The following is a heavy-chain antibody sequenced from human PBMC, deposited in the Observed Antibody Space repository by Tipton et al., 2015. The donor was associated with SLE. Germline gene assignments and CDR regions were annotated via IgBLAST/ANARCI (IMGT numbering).Heavy chain of an antibody. CDR3: ARGGRGDGGNPFDP. J-gene: IGHJ5*02. CDR2: INHSGST. D-gene: IGHD4-23*01. V-gene: IGHV4-4*02. Sequence: TLSLTCAVSGGSISSSNWWSWIRQPPGKGLEWIGEINHSGSTNYNPSLKSRVTISMDTSKNQLSLKLSSVTAADTAVYYCARGGRGDGGNPFDPWGQGTLVTVSS. CDR1: GGSISSSNW.